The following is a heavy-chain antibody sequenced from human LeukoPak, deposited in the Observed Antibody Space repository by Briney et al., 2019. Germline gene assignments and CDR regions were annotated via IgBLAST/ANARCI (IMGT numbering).Heavy chain of an antibody. D-gene: IGHD1-14*01. Sequence: SETLSLTCTVSGGSISSSSYYWGWIRQPPGKGLEWIGSIYYSGSTYYNPSLKSRVTISVDTSKNQFSLKLSSVTAADTAVYYCARDQGSITLGYLDYWGQGTLVTVSS. CDR3: ARDQGSITLGYLDY. V-gene: IGHV4-39*07. CDR2: IYYSGST. J-gene: IGHJ4*02. CDR1: GGSISSSSYY.